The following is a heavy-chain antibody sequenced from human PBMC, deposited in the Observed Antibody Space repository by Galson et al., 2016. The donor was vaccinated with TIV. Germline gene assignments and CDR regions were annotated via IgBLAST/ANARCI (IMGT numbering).Heavy chain of an antibody. V-gene: IGHV2-5*02. D-gene: IGHD5/OR15-5a*01. CDR1: GFSLSTSGVG. CDR2: IYWDDDK. J-gene: IGHJ3*01. CDR3: ARVNSQSCESHYSVPGGEDAFDF. Sequence: PALVKPTQTLTLTCTFSGFSLSTSGVGVGWVRQPPGKALEWLALIYWDDDKRYSPSLKSRHTITKDTSKNHVVLTMTNIDPVDTPTYYLARVNSQSCESHYSVPGGEDAFDFWGQGTVVTV.